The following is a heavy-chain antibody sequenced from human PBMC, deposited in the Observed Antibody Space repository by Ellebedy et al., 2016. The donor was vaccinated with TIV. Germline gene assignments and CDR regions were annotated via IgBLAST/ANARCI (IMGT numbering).Heavy chain of an antibody. CDR1: GYTFTGYY. D-gene: IGHD2-2*01. Sequence: AASVKVSCKASGYTFTGYYMHWVRQAPGQGLEWMGWINPNSGGTNYAQKFQGRVTMTRDTSISTAYMELSRLRSDDTAVYYCAKDIVVVPAAPGWFDPWGQGTLVTVSS. CDR2: INPNSGGT. CDR3: AKDIVVVPAAPGWFDP. V-gene: IGHV1-2*02. J-gene: IGHJ5*02.